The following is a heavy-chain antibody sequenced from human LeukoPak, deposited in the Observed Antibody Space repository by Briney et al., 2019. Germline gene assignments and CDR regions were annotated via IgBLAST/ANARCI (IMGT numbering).Heavy chain of an antibody. CDR3: ARESRYYDFWTAFDY. V-gene: IGHV3-33*01. CDR2: IWYDGSNK. CDR1: GFTFSSYG. J-gene: IGHJ4*02. D-gene: IGHD3-3*01. Sequence: HAGGSLRLSCAASGFTFSSYGMHWVRQAPGKGLEWVAVIWYDGSNKYYADSVKGRFTISRDNSKNTLYLQMNSLRAEDTAVYYCARESRYYDFWTAFDYWGQGTLVTVSS.